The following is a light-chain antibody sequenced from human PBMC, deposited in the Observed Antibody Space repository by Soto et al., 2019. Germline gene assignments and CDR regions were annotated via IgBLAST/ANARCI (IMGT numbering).Light chain of an antibody. CDR2: EVR. J-gene: IGLJ1*01. CDR1: SSDIGGYDY. V-gene: IGLV2-14*01. Sequence: QSVLTQPASVSGSPGQSITISCTGTSSDIGGYDYASWYQQRPGKAPKLMIYEVRYRPSGVSNRFSGAKSGNTASLTISGLQAEDEAVYYCCSYTRTSNHYFFGSGTKVTVL. CDR3: CSYTRTSNHYF.